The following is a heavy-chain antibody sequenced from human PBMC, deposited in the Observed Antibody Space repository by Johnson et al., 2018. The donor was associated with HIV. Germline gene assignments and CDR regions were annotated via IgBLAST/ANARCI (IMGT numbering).Heavy chain of an antibody. CDR3: ARDFVAFGECTAFDM. Sequence: VQLVESGGGLVQPGGSLRLSCAASGFTVSSNYMSWVRQAPGKGLEWVSGINWNGGSTGHADSVKGRFTISRDNAKNSLYLQMNSLRAEDTALYYCARDFVAFGECTAFDMWGQGTMVTVSS. D-gene: IGHD3-10*01. V-gene: IGHV3-20*04. CDR1: GFTVSSNY. J-gene: IGHJ3*02. CDR2: INWNGGST.